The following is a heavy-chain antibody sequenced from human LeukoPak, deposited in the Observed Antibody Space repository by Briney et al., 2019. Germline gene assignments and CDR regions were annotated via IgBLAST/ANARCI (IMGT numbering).Heavy chain of an antibody. CDR3: ARDAMMVGRFDP. CDR2: ISGSGGST. V-gene: IGHV3-23*01. Sequence: GGSLRLSCAASGFTFSSYAMSWVRQAPGKGLEWVSAISGSGGSTYYADSVKGRFTISRDNAKNSLYLQMISLRAEDTALYYCARDAMMVGRFDPWGQGTLVTVSS. J-gene: IGHJ5*02. CDR1: GFTFSSYA. D-gene: IGHD3/OR15-3a*01.